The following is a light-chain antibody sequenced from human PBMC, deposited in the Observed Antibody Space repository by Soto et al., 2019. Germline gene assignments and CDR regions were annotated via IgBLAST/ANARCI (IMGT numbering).Light chain of an antibody. CDR3: KQYDNWPWT. Sequence: IWLTQSPATLSVSPCGIATLSCSASQSIFHALAWYQQKPGQARRLRIYGASSRVTGFPARFSGSGSGTDFTLHISSLQSDDFAVYYCKQYDNWPWTFGQGTKVDI. J-gene: IGKJ1*01. CDR2: GAS. V-gene: IGKV3-15*01. CDR1: QSIFHA.